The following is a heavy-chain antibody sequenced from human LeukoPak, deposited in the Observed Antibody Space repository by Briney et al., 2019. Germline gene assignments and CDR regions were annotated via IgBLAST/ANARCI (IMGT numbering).Heavy chain of an antibody. V-gene: IGHV3-23*01. CDR3: AKGHSDFGTGFDG. J-gene: IGHJ4*02. CDR1: GFTFSTFRKFA. Sequence: PGGSLRLSCAASGFTFSTFRKFAMSWVRQAPGEGLECVSVISGSGGSTYYADSAKGRFTISRDNSQKTLDLQMNSLRAEDTAVYFCAKGHSDFGTGFDGWGQGTLVTVSS. CDR2: ISGSGGST. D-gene: IGHD4-17*01.